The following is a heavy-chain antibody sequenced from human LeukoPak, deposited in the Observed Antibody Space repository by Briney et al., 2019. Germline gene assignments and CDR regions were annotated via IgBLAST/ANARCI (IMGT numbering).Heavy chain of an antibody. J-gene: IGHJ4*02. CDR3: ARDRVGYSYGPFDY. CDR1: GGTFSSYA. Sequence: SVKVTCKASGGTFSSYAISWVRQAPGQGLEWMGGIIPIFGTANYAQKFQGRVTITADKSTSTAYMELSSLRSEDTAVYYCARDRVGYSYGPFDYWGQGTLVTVSS. CDR2: IIPIFGTA. D-gene: IGHD5-18*01. V-gene: IGHV1-69*06.